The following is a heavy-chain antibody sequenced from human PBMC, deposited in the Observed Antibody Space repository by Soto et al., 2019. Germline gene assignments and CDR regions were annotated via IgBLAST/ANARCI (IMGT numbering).Heavy chain of an antibody. J-gene: IGHJ5*02. Sequence: PSETLSLTCTVSGGSISSYYWSWIRQPPGKGLEWIGYIYHSGSTNYNPSLKSRVTISVDTSKNQFSLKLSSVTAADTAVYYCARLSCSSTSCYDNWLDPWGQGTLVTVSS. V-gene: IGHV4-59*08. CDR1: GGSISSYY. CDR3: ARLSCSSTSCYDNWLDP. D-gene: IGHD2-2*01. CDR2: IYHSGST.